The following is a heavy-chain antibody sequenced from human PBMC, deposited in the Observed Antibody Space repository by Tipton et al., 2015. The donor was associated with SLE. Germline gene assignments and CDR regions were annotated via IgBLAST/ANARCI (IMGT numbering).Heavy chain of an antibody. D-gene: IGHD3-16*01. CDR3: ARDGMITFGGVGSFDY. CDR2: IYYSGST. V-gene: IGHV4-38-2*02. J-gene: IGHJ4*02. Sequence: TLSLTCAVSGYSISSGYYWGWIRQPPGKGLEWIGYIYYSGSTYYNPSLKSRVTISVDTSKNQFSLKLTSVTAADTAVYYCARDGMITFGGVGSFDYWGQGTLVTVSS. CDR1: GYSISSGYY.